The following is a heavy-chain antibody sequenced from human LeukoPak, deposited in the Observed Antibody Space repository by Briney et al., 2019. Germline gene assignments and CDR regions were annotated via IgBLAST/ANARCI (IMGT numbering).Heavy chain of an antibody. V-gene: IGHV3-23*01. CDR3: AKRGGWDAGYENYFNY. CDR1: GFTFSTYA. CDR2: ISGSGGST. Sequence: GGSLGLSCAASGFTFSTYAMSWVRQAPGKGLEWVSSISGSGGSTYYADSVKGRFTISRDNSKNTLYLQMNSLRAEDTAVYYCAKRGGWDAGYENYFNYWGQGTLVTVSS. D-gene: IGHD5-12*01. J-gene: IGHJ4*02.